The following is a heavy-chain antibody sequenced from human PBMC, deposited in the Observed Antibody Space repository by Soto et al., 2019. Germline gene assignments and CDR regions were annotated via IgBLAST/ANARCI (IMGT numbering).Heavy chain of an antibody. Sequence: GASLKISCKGSGYSFTSYWIGWVRQMPRKGLEWMVISYPGDSDTRYSPSFQGQVTISADKSISTAYLQWSSLKASDTAMYYCARTSAAGKYYYGMDVWGQGTTVTVSS. V-gene: IGHV5-51*01. CDR1: GYSFTSYW. J-gene: IGHJ6*02. CDR2: SYPGDSDT. D-gene: IGHD6-13*01. CDR3: ARTSAAGKYYYGMDV.